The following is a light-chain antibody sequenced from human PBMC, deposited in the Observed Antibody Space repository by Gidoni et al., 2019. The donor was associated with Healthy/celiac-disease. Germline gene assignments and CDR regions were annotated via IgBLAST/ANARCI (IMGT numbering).Light chain of an antibody. CDR3: QQRYSTPT. CDR2: AAS. V-gene: IGKV1-39*01. CDR1: QSISSY. J-gene: IGKJ3*01. Sequence: DIQMTQSPSSLSASVGDRVTITCRASQSISSYLNWYQQKPAKAPKLLIYAASSLQSGVPSRFSGSGSGTDFTLTISSLQPEDFATYYCQQRYSTPTCGPGTKVDIK.